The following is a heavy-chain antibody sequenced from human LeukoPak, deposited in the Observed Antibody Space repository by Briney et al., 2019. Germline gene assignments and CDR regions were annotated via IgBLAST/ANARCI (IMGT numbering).Heavy chain of an antibody. CDR2: IIPIFGTA. J-gene: IGHJ4*02. D-gene: IGHD2-15*01. Sequence: SVKVSCKASGGTFSSYAISWVRQAPGQGLEWMGGIIPIFGTANYAQKFQGRVTITADESTSTAYMELSSLRSEDTAVYYCARPGTYCSGYGSCFPFGYWGQGTLVTVSS. CDR3: ARPGTYCSGYGSCFPFGY. CDR1: GGTFSSYA. V-gene: IGHV1-69*13.